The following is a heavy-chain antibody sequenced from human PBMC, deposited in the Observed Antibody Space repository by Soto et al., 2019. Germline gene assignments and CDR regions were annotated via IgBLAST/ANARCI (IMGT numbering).Heavy chain of an antibody. V-gene: IGHV3-21*03. CDR1: EFSLVTYS. Sequence: GSLRLSCTASEFSLVTYSINCVRHSPGKWLEWVSSISTRSDVYYADSVKGRFTIARDNAKNSLSLQMNSLSAEDTGVYYCAREKTAWPLAYGLEVWGQGTTVTVSS. J-gene: IGHJ6*02. CDR3: AREKTAWPLAYGLEV. D-gene: IGHD2-21*02. CDR2: ISTRSDV.